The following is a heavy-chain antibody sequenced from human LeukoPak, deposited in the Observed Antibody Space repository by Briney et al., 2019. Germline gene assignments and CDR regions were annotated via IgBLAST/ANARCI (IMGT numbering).Heavy chain of an antibody. CDR1: GFIFGDYY. CDR2: ISSGGSTI. CDR3: ARDTYYYDSSGYYYPGGSDC. Sequence: GGSLRLSCAASGFIFGDYYMSWIRQAPGKGLEWVSYISSGGSTIYYADSVKGRFTISRDNAKNSLYLQMNSLRAEDTAVYYCARDTYYYDSSGYYYPGGSDCWGQGTLVTVSS. J-gene: IGHJ4*02. V-gene: IGHV3-11*04. D-gene: IGHD3-22*01.